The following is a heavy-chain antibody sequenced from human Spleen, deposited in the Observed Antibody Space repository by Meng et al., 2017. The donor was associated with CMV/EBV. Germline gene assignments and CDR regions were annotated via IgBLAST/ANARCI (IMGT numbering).Heavy chain of an antibody. CDR3: AGGGTGTTFILAPHYYFDY. D-gene: IGHD1-7*01. J-gene: IGHJ4*02. CDR1: GFTFSSYW. CDR2: IKQDGSEK. Sequence: GESLKISCAASGFTFSSYWMSWVRQAPGKGLEWVANIKQDGSEKYYVDSVKGRFTISRDNAKNSLYLQMNSLRAEDTAVYYCAGGGTGTTFILAPHYYFDYWGQGTLVTVSS. V-gene: IGHV3-7*01.